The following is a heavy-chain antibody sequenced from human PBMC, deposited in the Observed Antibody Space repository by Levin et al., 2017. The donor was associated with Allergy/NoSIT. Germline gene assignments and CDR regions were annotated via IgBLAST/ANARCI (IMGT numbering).Heavy chain of an antibody. J-gene: IGHJ4*02. D-gene: IGHD2-2*01. CDR1: GFTFSSYA. V-gene: IGHV3-23*01. CDR2: ISGSGGST. CDR3: AKDPRSTMHYFDY. Sequence: GESLKISCAASGFTFSSYAMSWVRQAPGKGLEWVSAISGSGGSTYYADSVKGRFTISRDNSKNTLYLQMNSLRAEDTAVYYCAKDPRSTMHYFDYWGQGTLVTVSS.